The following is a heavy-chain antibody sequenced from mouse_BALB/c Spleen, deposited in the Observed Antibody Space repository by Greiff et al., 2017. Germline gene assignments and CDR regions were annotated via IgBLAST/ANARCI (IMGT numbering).Heavy chain of an antibody. CDR1: GFTFSSYA. D-gene: IGHD3-2*01. Sequence: EVKLMESGGGLVKPGGSLKLSCAASGFTFSSYAMSWVRQTPEKRLEWVATISSGGSYTYYPDSVKGRFTISRDNAKNTRYMQMSSLRSEDTAMYYCARPDSSGWCNYYAMDYWGQGTSVTVSS. V-gene: IGHV5-9-3*01. CDR3: ARPDSSGWCNYYAMDY. J-gene: IGHJ4*01. CDR2: ISSGGSYT.